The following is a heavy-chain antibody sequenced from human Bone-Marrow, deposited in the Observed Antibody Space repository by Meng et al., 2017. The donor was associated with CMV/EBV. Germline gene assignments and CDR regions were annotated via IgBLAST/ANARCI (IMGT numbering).Heavy chain of an antibody. D-gene: IGHD3-10*01. CDR2: ISESGTSM. CDR1: GFTFSSYG. CDR3: VREIYTGSGAAMDV. J-gene: IGHJ6*02. Sequence: GGSLRLSCAASGFTFSSYGMHWVRQAPGKGLAWVSHISESGTSMNYVDSVKGRFTISRDNAKNSLFLQMDSLRVEDAAVYYCVREIYTGSGAAMDVWGQGTPVTVSS. V-gene: IGHV3-48*04.